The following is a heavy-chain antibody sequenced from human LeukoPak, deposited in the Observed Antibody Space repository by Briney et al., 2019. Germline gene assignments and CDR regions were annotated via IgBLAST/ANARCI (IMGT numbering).Heavy chain of an antibody. J-gene: IGHJ4*02. D-gene: IGHD3-16*02. CDR2: ITVDNGNT. CDR1: GYTFTNYG. Sequence: ASEKVSCKASGYTFTNYGVSWVRQAPGQGLEWMGWITVDNGNTNYAQNFQGRVTMTTDTSTSTVYMELGSLRSDDTAVYYCARGAGYDYVWKSYRYYDFWGQGTLVTVSS. CDR3: ARGAGYDYVWKSYRYYDF. V-gene: IGHV1-18*01.